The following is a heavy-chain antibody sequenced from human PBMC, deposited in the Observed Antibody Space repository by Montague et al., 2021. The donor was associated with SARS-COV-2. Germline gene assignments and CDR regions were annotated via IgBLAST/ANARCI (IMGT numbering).Heavy chain of an antibody. CDR2: ISFDGSKK. J-gene: IGHJ6*02. CDR3: AKDGWAYCGDDCYSGLDV. V-gene: IGHV3-30*18. Sequence: SLRLSCAASGFTFSTYGIHWVRQAPGKGLEWVSFISFDGSKKYYADAXKGRFTISRDNSKNTLYLQMNSLRGDDTAVYYCAKDGWAYCGDDCYSGLDVWGQGTTITVSS. CDR1: GFTFSTYG. D-gene: IGHD2-21*01.